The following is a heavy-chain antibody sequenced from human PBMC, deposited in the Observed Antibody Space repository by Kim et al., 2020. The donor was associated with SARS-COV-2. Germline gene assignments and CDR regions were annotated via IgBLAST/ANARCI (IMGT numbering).Heavy chain of an antibody. V-gene: IGHV4-34*01. Sequence: SETLSLTCAVYGGSFSGYYWSWIRQPPGKGLEWIGEINHSGSTNYNPSLKSRVTISVDTSKNQFSLKLSSVTAADTAVYYCARILKSHYCSGGSCYSLNNANWFDPWGQGTLVTVSS. D-gene: IGHD2-15*01. CDR3: ARILKSHYCSGGSCYSLNNANWFDP. CDR2: INHSGST. CDR1: GGSFSGYY. J-gene: IGHJ5*02.